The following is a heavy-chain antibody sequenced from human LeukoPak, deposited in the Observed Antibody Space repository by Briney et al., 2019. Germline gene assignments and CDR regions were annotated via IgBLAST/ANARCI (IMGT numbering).Heavy chain of an antibody. J-gene: IGHJ3*02. V-gene: IGHV1-2*02. CDR2: INPNSSEK. D-gene: IGHD5-18*01. Sequence: VTVKVSCKTSGYTFTDYYMHWVRQAPGQGLEWMAWINPNSSEKNYEYMFHGRVNMTRDTSISTAYMELSGLTSDDTAVYYCARGGNSRRDAFDIWGQGTMVT. CDR1: GYTFTDYY. CDR3: ARGGNSRRDAFDI.